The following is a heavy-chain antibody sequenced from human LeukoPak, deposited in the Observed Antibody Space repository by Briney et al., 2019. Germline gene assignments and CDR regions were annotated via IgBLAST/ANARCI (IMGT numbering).Heavy chain of an antibody. J-gene: IGHJ6*02. V-gene: IGHV1-18*01. CDR1: GYTFTSYG. CDR2: ISAYNGNT. Sequence: ASVKVSCKASGYTFTSYGISWVRQAPGQGLEWMGWISAYNGNTNYAQKLQGRVTMTADTSTSTAYMELRSLRSDDTAVYYCARVRGARVGYYYYGMDVWGQGATVTVSS. D-gene: IGHD1-26*01. CDR3: ARVRGARVGYYYYGMDV.